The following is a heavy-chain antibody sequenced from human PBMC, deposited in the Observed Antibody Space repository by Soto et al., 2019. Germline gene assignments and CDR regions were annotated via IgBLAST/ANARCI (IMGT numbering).Heavy chain of an antibody. V-gene: IGHV3-23*01. CDR1: GFTFSSYA. CDR3: AKAAHCSSTSCFEMDY. D-gene: IGHD2-2*01. Sequence: GGSLRLSCAASGFTFSSYAMSWVRQAPGKGLEWVSAISGSGGSTYYADSVKGRFTISGDNSKNTLYLQMNSRRAEDTAVYYCAKAAHCSSTSCFEMDYWGQGTLVTVSS. J-gene: IGHJ4*02. CDR2: ISGSGGST.